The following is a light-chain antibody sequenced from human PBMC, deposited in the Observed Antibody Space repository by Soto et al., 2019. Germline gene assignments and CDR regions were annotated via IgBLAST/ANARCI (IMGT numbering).Light chain of an antibody. CDR2: GAS. Sequence: EIVLTQSPATLSLSPGERATLSCRASQSVGSYLAWYPQRPGQAPRLLIYGASNRATGIPARFSGSGSGTDFTLTISSLEPEDFAVYYCQQRINSWTFGQGTKVEIK. CDR1: QSVGSY. J-gene: IGKJ1*01. V-gene: IGKV3-11*01. CDR3: QQRINSWT.